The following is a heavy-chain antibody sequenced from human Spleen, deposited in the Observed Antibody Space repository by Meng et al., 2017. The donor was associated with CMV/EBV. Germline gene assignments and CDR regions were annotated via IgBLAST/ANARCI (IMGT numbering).Heavy chain of an antibody. CDR2: IYQSGYT. J-gene: IGHJ4*02. V-gene: IGHV4-38-2*02. CDR1: GYSISSGHY. D-gene: IGHD6-13*01. CDR3: ATYVAAAFFDY. Sequence: SETLSLTCTVSGYSISSGHYWGWIRQPPGKGLEWIGSIYQSGYTDYNSSLKSRVTISVDTSKNQFSLKLTSVTAADTAVYYCATYVAAAFFDYWGQGTLVTVSS.